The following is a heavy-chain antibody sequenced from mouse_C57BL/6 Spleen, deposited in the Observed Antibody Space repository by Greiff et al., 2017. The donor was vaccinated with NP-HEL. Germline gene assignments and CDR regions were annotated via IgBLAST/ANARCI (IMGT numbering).Heavy chain of an antibody. V-gene: IGHV2-5*01. Sequence: QVQLKESGPGLVQPSQSLSITCTVSGFSLTSYGVHWVRQSPGTGLEWLGVIWRGGSTDYNAAFMSRLSITKDNSKSQVFFKMNSLQADDTAIYYCAKTHYYDYSYFDYWGQGTTLTVSS. J-gene: IGHJ2*01. CDR3: AKTHYYDYSYFDY. CDR1: GFSLTSYG. CDR2: IWRGGST. D-gene: IGHD2-4*01.